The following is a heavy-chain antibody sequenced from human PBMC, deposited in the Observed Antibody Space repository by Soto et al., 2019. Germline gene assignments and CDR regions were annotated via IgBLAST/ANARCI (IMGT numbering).Heavy chain of an antibody. Sequence: GASVKVSCKASGGTFSSYTISWVRQAPGQGLEWMGRIIPILGIANYAQKFQGRVTITADKSTSTAYMELSSLRSEDTAVYYCARETNTHYYYYGMDVWGQGTTVTVSS. CDR2: IIPILGIA. CDR1: GGTFSSYT. V-gene: IGHV1-69*04. J-gene: IGHJ6*02. CDR3: ARETNTHYYYYGMDV.